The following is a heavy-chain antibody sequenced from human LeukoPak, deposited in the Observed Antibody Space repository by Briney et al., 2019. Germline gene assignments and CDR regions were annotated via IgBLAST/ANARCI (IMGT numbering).Heavy chain of an antibody. V-gene: IGHV3-7*01. CDR3: AGGSGWLIEVY. CDR2: IKQDGSEK. D-gene: IGHD6-19*01. J-gene: IGHJ4*02. Sequence: PGGSLRLSCAASGFTFSSYAMSWVRQAPGKGLEWVANIKQDGSEKEHVDSVKGRFTISRDNAKNSLYLQLNSLRVEDTAVYYCAGGSGWLIEVYWGQGTLVTVSS. CDR1: GFTFSSYA.